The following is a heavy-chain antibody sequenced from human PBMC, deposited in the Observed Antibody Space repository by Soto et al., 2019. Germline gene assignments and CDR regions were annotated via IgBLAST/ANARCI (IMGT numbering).Heavy chain of an antibody. Sequence: SETLSLTCAVSGGSISSHTWCSWVRQPPGKGLEWIGEIYHSGSTNYNPSLKSRVTISIDKSKNQFSLKLSSVTAADTAVYYCARDGSNYDILAGPYFYYGMDVWGQGTTVTVSS. J-gene: IGHJ6*02. CDR3: ARDGSNYDILAGPYFYYGMDV. CDR2: IYHSGST. CDR1: GGSISSHTW. V-gene: IGHV4-4*02. D-gene: IGHD3-9*01.